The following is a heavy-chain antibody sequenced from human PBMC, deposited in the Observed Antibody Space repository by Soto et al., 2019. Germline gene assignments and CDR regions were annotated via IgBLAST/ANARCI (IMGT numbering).Heavy chain of an antibody. CDR3: ARVVGYYYHMDV. V-gene: IGHV1-18*01. CDR1: GYTFTTYD. Sequence: QVQLVQSGGEVKKPGASVKVSCKASGYTFTTYDLSWVRQAPGQGLEWMGWISAYNGNTNYAQNLQGRVTMTTDTSTSTAYMELRGLRSDDTAVYYCARVVGYYYHMDVWGQGTTVTVSS. J-gene: IGHJ6*02. CDR2: ISAYNGNT. D-gene: IGHD2-15*01.